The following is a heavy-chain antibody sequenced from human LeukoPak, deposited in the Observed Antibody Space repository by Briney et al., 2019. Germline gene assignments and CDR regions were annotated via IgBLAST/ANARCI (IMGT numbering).Heavy chain of an antibody. D-gene: IGHD3-10*01. CDR3: ARAYGSGSPSVY. CDR1: GGSISSYY. Sequence: PSETLSLTCTVSGGSISSYYWSWIRQPPGKGLEWIGYIYYSGSTNYNPSLKSRVTISVDTSKNQFSLKLSSVTAADTAVYYCARAYGSGSPSVYWGQGTLVTVSS. V-gene: IGHV4-59*01. J-gene: IGHJ4*02. CDR2: IYYSGST.